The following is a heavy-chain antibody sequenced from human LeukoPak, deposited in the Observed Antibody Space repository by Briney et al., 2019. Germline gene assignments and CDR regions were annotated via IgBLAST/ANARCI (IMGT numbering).Heavy chain of an antibody. J-gene: IGHJ3*02. CDR1: GYSISSGYY. V-gene: IGHV4-38-2*01. CDR3: VRDQWLAAFDI. D-gene: IGHD6-19*01. CDR2: IYHSGST. Sequence: SETLSLTCAVSGYSISSGYYWGWIRQPPGKGLEWIGSIYHSGSTYYNPSPKSRVTISVDTSKNQFSLKLSSVTAADTAVYYCVRDQWLAAFDIWGQGTMVTVSS.